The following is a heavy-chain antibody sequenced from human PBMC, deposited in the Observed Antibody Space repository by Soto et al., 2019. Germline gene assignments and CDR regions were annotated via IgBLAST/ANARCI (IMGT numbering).Heavy chain of an antibody. CDR1: GFTFSSYA. V-gene: IGHV3-23*01. J-gene: IGHJ4*02. Sequence: GSLRLPGTASGFTFSSYAMSWVRQAPGKGLEWVSAISGSGGSTYYADSVQGRFTISRDNSKNTLYLQMNSLRAEDTAVYYCAKGIRYNWNYAILDYWGQGTLVTVSS. CDR3: AKGIRYNWNYAILDY. CDR2: ISGSGGST. D-gene: IGHD1-7*01.